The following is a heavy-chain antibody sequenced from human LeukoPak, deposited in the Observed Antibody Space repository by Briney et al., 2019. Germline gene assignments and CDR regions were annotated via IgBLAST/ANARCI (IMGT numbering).Heavy chain of an antibody. V-gene: IGHV4-39*01. CDR3: AKVLDEGSGSLAWGHDAFDI. CDR1: GVSISTTYYY. CDR2: IYYSGKT. Sequence: SETLSLTCTVSGVSISTTYYYWGWIRQPPGKGLEWIGSIYYSGKTYYNPSLKSRVTISVDTSKNQFSLKLSSVTAADTAVYYCAKVLDEGSGSLAWGHDAFDIWGQGTMVTVSS. J-gene: IGHJ3*02. D-gene: IGHD3-22*01.